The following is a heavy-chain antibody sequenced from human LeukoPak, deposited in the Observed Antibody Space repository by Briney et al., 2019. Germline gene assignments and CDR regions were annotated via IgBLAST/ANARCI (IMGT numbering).Heavy chain of an antibody. CDR2: INPNSGGT. CDR1: GYTFTGYY. CDR3: ARGEYCDFWSGYYTGCYFDY. D-gene: IGHD3-3*01. J-gene: IGHJ4*02. V-gene: IGHV1-2*04. Sequence: ASVKVSCKASGYTFTGYYMHWVRQAPEQGLEWMGWINPNSGGTNYAQKFQGWVTMTRDTSISTAYMELSRLRSDDTAVYYCARGEYCDFWSGYYTGCYFDYWGQGTLVTVSS.